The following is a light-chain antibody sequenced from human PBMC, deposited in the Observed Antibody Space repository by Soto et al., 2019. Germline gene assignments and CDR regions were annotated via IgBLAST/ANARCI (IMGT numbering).Light chain of an antibody. Sequence: QSVLTQPASVSGSPGQSITISCTGSSSDVGGYKYVSWYQQHPGKAPKLMIYEVSNRPSGVSSRFSGSKSGNTASLIISGLQAEDEADYYCSSCTSKNILVFGGGTKVTVL. V-gene: IGLV2-14*01. CDR2: EVS. CDR1: SSDVGGYKY. CDR3: SSCTSKNILV. J-gene: IGLJ2*01.